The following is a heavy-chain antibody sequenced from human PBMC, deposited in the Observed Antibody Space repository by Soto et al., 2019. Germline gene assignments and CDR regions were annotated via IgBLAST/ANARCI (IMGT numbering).Heavy chain of an antibody. J-gene: IGHJ6*02. Sequence: QVQLVESGGGVVQPGRSLRLSCAASGFTFSSYGMHWVRQAPGKGLEWVAVISYDGSNKYYADSVKGRFTISRDNSKNTLYLQMNSLRAEDTAVYYCAKIPRYGDYSWYYGMDVWGQGTTVTVSS. CDR2: ISYDGSNK. V-gene: IGHV3-30*18. CDR1: GFTFSSYG. D-gene: IGHD4-17*01. CDR3: AKIPRYGDYSWYYGMDV.